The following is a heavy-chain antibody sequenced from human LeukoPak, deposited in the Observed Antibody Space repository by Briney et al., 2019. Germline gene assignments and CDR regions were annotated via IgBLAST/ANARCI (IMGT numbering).Heavy chain of an antibody. D-gene: IGHD6-19*01. CDR1: GYTFTSYA. Sequence: ASVKVSCKASGYTFTSYAMHWVRQAPGQRLEWMGWINAGNGNTKYSQKFQGRVTMTRNTSISTAYMELSSLRSEDTAVYYCARGIAVAGWFDPWGQGTLVTVSS. J-gene: IGHJ5*02. CDR3: ARGIAVAGWFDP. V-gene: IGHV1-3*01. CDR2: INAGNGNT.